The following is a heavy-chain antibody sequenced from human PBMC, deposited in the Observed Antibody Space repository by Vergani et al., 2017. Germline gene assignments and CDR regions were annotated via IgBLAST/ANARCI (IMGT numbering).Heavy chain of an antibody. V-gene: IGHV3-23*01. J-gene: IGHJ4*02. Sequence: EVQMLQSEGAVVQPGGSLRLSCVASGFTFSSHAMSWVRQGHGQGLEWVSSIKNTGDSTHYAYSVKGRFTISRDNSKNTLYLQMNILRVEDTAVYYCGRGSDNYNWGQGTLVTVSS. CDR2: IKNTGDST. CDR1: GFTFSSHA. CDR3: GRGSDNYN. D-gene: IGHD5-24*01.